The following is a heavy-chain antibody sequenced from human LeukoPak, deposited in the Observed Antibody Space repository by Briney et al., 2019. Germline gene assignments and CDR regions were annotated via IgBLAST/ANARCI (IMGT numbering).Heavy chain of an antibody. V-gene: IGHV1-18*01. CDR3: ARGCSGGSCYPGYDAFDI. J-gene: IGHJ3*02. CDR1: GYTFTSYG. D-gene: IGHD2-15*01. CDR2: ISAYNGNT. Sequence: GASVKVSCKASGYTFTSYGISWVRQAPGQGLEWMGWISAYNGNTNYAQKLQGRVTMTTDTSTSTAYMELRSLRSDDTAVYYCARGCSGGSCYPGYDAFDIWGQGTMVTVSS.